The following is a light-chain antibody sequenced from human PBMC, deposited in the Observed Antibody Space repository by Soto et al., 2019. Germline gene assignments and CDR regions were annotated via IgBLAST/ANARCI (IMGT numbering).Light chain of an antibody. CDR1: ESVFGSY. Sequence: EIVLTQSPGTLSSSPGERATLSCRASESVFGSYLAWYQQKPGQAPRLLIYGASTRATGIPDRFSGSGSGTNFTLTITRLEPEDFAVYHCQHYGSSPPMYTFGQGTKLEIK. CDR3: QHYGSSPPMYT. V-gene: IGKV3-20*01. J-gene: IGKJ2*01. CDR2: GAS.